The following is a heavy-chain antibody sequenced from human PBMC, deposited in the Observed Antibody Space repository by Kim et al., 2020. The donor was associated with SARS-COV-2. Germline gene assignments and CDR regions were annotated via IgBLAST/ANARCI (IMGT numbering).Heavy chain of an antibody. J-gene: IGHJ6*02. CDR3: ARDRVEATDYGMDV. CDR1: GFTFSSHA. Sequence: GGSLRLSCAASGFTFSSHAIHWVRQAPGKGLEWVAVISYDGNNKYYADSVKGRFTISRDNSKNTLYLQMNSLRAEDTAVYYCARDRVEATDYGMDVWGQGTTVTVSS. CDR2: ISYDGNNK. D-gene: IGHD3-10*01. V-gene: IGHV3-30-3*01.